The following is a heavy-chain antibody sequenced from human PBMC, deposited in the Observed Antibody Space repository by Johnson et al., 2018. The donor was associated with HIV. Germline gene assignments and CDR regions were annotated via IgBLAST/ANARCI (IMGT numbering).Heavy chain of an antibody. CDR1: GFTVSSNY. Sequence: VQLVESGGGVVRPGGSLRLSCAASGFTVSSNYMSWVRQAPGKGLEWVSVIYSGGSTYYADSVKGRFTISRDNSKNTLYLQMNSLRAEDTALYYCARRKIAAAGRDAFDIWGQGTMVTVSS. CDR2: IYSGGST. V-gene: IGHV3-66*01. D-gene: IGHD6-13*01. J-gene: IGHJ3*02. CDR3: ARRKIAAAGRDAFDI.